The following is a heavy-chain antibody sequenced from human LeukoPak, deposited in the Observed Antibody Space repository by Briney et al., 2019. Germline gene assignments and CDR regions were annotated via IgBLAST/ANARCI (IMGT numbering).Heavy chain of an antibody. J-gene: IGHJ4*02. D-gene: IGHD3-22*01. V-gene: IGHV1-18*01. CDR3: ARVGYYDSSGYYYFDY. CDR1: GYAFTSYG. CDR2: ISAYNGNT. Sequence: ASVKVSCKASGYAFTSYGISWVRQAPGQGLEWMGWISAYNGNTNYAQKLQGRVTMTTDTSTSTAYMELRSLRSDDTAAYYCARVGYYDSSGYYYFDYWGQGTLVTVSS.